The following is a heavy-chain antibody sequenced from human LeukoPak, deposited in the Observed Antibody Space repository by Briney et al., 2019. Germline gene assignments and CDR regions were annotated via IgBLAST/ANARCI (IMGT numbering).Heavy chain of an antibody. Sequence: GASVKVSCKASGYTFTSYGISWVRQAPGQGLEWMGWISAYNGNTNYAQKLQGRVTMTTDTSTSTAYMELRSLRSDDTAVYYCARENSSLTPGYYYYYMDVWGKGTTVTVSS. CDR2: ISAYNGNT. D-gene: IGHD1-14*01. CDR3: ARENSSLTPGYYYYYMDV. J-gene: IGHJ6*03. CDR1: GYTFTSYG. V-gene: IGHV1-18*01.